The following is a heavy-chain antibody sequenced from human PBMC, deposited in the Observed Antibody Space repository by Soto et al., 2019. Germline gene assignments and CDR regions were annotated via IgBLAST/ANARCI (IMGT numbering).Heavy chain of an antibody. J-gene: IGHJ4*02. CDR3: ATPYYYDSSGYYYFDY. V-gene: IGHV1-24*01. CDR1: GYTLTELS. CDR2: FDPEDGET. D-gene: IGHD3-22*01. Sequence: ASVKVSCKVSGYTLTELSMHWVRQAPGKGHEWMGGFDPEDGETIYAQKFQGRVTMTEDTSTDTAYMELSSLRSEDTAVYYCATPYYYDSSGYYYFDYWGQGTLVTVSS.